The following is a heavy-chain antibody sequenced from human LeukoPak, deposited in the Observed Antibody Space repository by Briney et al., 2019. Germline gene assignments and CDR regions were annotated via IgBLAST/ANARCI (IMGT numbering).Heavy chain of an antibody. CDR2: IIWNGGSP. CDR1: GFTFDDYG. J-gene: IGHJ3*02. D-gene: IGHD3-22*01. V-gene: IGHV3-20*01. CDR3: ARDFLGPPYFYDSRGYYRVEAFDN. Sequence: GGSLGPSCAASGFTFDDYGMSWVRQAPGKGLEGAFGIIWNGGSPGYADSVKGRFTISRDNAKNSLYLQLNSLRAEDTALYHCARDFLGPPYFYDSRGYYRVEAFDNWGQGTMVTVSS.